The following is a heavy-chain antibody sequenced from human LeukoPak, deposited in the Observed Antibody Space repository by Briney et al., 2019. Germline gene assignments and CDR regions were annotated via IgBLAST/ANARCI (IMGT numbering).Heavy chain of an antibody. V-gene: IGHV4-39*07. D-gene: IGHD4-17*01. CDR3: ARGDKTEDYGYFFDY. J-gene: IGHJ4*02. Sequence: SETLSLTCTVSGGSISSSSYYWGWVRQPPGKGLEWIGSIYYSGSTYYNPSLKSRVTISMDTSRNHFSLKLSSVTAADTAVYFCARGDKTEDYGYFFDYWGQGTLVTVSS. CDR1: GGSISSSSYY. CDR2: IYYSGST.